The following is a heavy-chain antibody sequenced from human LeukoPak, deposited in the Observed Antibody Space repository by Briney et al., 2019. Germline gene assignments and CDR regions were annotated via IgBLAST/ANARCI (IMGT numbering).Heavy chain of an antibody. J-gene: IGHJ4*02. D-gene: IGHD4-17*01. V-gene: IGHV3-30-3*01. CDR2: ISYDGSNK. CDR3: ARTDYGDYFDY. CDR1: GFTFSSSA. Sequence: GGSLRLSCAASGFTFSSSAMSWVRQAPGKGLEWVAVISYDGSNKYYADSVKGRFTISRDNSKNTLYLQMNSLRAEDTAVYYCARTDYGDYFDYWGQGTLVTVSS.